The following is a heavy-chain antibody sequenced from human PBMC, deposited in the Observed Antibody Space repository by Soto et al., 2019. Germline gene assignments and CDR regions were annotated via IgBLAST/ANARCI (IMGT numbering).Heavy chain of an antibody. J-gene: IGHJ6*02. CDR2: IVVGSGNT. D-gene: IGHD2-2*02. CDR3: AADPMAYCSSTSCYNYYYGMDV. V-gene: IGHV1-58*01. Sequence: VKVSCKASGFTFTSSAVQWVRQARGQRLEWIGWIVVGSGNTNYAQKFQERVTITRDMSTSTAYMELSSLRSEDTAVYYCAADPMAYCSSTSCYNYYYGMDVWGQGTTVTVSS. CDR1: GFTFTSSA.